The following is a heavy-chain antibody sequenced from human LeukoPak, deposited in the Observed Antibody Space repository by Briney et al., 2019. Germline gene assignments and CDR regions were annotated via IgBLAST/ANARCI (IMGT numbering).Heavy chain of an antibody. CDR1: GYTFTSHG. J-gene: IGHJ5*02. CDR2: ISTYNVNT. Sequence: ASVKVSCKASGYTFTSHGITWVRQAPGQGLEWMGWISTYNVNTNYAQKLQGRVTMATDTSTSTAYMELRSLRSDDTAVYYCARDQYYDSKGWFDPWGQGTLVTVSS. V-gene: IGHV1-18*04. D-gene: IGHD3-22*01. CDR3: ARDQYYDSKGWFDP.